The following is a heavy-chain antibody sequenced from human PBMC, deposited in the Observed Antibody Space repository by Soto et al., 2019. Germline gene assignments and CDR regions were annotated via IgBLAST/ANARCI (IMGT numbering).Heavy chain of an antibody. D-gene: IGHD3-10*01. CDR1: GNTFTSYD. J-gene: IGHJ4*02. V-gene: IGHV1-8*01. Sequence: ASVKVSCKASGNTFTSYDINWVRQATGHGLEWMGWINPNSGNIGYAQKFQGRVTMTRDTAIRTAYMEVSRLRSDDTAVYYCARGRASGSYYLLDYWGQGALVTVSS. CDR2: INPNSGNI. CDR3: ARGRASGSYYLLDY.